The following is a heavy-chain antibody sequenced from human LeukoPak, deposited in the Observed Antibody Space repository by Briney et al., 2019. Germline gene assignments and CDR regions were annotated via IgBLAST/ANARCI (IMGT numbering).Heavy chain of an antibody. CDR2: VSGSGVST. J-gene: IGHJ6*03. D-gene: IGHD4-23*01. CDR3: AKAFGNSDDYYYYMDV. Sequence: GGSLRLSCAASGFTFSDYAMRWVRQAPGRGLEWVSTVSGSGVSTYYADSVKGRFTTSRDNSKSTLSLQMNSLGAEDTAIYYCAKAFGNSDDYYYYMDVWGKGTTVTVSS. CDR1: GFTFSDYA. V-gene: IGHV3-23*01.